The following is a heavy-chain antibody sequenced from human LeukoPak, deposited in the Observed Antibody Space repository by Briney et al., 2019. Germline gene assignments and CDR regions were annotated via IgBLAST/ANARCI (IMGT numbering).Heavy chain of an antibody. V-gene: IGHV4-34*01. CDR2: VGHSGSA. CDR3: ARAPVDYGYPKHFDY. Sequence: SETLSLTCAVYGGSFSGYYWSWIRQPPGKGPEWIGDVGHSGSADYNPSLKSRVTISVDMSKNQFSLKFTSMTAADTAVYYCARAPVDYGYPKHFDYWGQGTLVTVSS. D-gene: IGHD5-18*01. J-gene: IGHJ4*02. CDR1: GGSFSGYY.